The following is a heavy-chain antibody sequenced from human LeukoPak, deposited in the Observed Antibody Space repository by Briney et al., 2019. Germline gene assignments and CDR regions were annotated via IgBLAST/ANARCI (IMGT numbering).Heavy chain of an antibody. CDR2: MNPNSGNI. V-gene: IGHV1-8*03. CDR3: AREGLDY. J-gene: IGHJ4*02. CDR1: GYIFSNYD. Sequence: ASVRVSCKASGYIFSNYDINWVRQATGQGLEWMGWMNPNSGNIGYAQKFQGRVTITKNTSINTVYMDLSRLTSEDTAVYYCAREGLDYWGQGTLVTVSS.